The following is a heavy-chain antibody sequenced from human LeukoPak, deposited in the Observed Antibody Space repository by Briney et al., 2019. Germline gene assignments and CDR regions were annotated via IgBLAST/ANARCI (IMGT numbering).Heavy chain of an antibody. D-gene: IGHD6-13*01. J-gene: IGHJ4*02. CDR1: GFTVSSNS. CDR2: IYSSVT. V-gene: IGHV3-53*01. Sequence: GGSLRLSCTVSGFTVSSNSMSWVRQAPGKGLEWVSFIYSSVTHYSDSVKGRFTISRDNSKNTLFLQMNSLGAEDTAVYYCTRSSIAAGGVLDYWGQGTLVTVSS. CDR3: TRSSIAAGGVLDY.